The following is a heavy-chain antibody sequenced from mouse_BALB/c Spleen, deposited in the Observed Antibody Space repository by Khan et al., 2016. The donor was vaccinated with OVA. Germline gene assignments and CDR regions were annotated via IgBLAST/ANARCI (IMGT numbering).Heavy chain of an antibody. J-gene: IGHJ2*01. Sequence: EVQLQESGPGLVKPSQSLSITCTVTGYSITSDYAWNWIRQFPGNKLEWMGYISYSGNTNYNPSLKSRISITRDTSKNQFFLQLNSVTTEDTATYYCAGVYGGDFDYWGQGTTLTVSS. CDR3: AGVYGGDFDY. CDR2: ISYSGNT. D-gene: IGHD2-10*02. V-gene: IGHV3-2*02. CDR1: GYSITSDYA.